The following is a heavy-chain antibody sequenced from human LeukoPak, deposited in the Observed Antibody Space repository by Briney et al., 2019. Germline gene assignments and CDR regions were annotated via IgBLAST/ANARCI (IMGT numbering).Heavy chain of an antibody. D-gene: IGHD6-13*01. J-gene: IGHJ6*03. CDR2: IYYSGST. CDR1: GSSIFSSNSY. Sequence: SETLSLTCTVSGSSIFSSNSYWGWIRQPPGKGLEWIGSIYYSGSTYYNPSLKSRVTISVDTSKNQFSLKLSSVTAADTAVYYCARASNLYSSSWYVSYYYYYYYMDVWGKGTTVTVSS. V-gene: IGHV4-39*07. CDR3: ARASNLYSSSWYVSYYYYYYYMDV.